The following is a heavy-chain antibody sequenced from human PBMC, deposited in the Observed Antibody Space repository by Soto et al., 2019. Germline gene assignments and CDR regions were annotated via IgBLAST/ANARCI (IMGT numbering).Heavy chain of an antibody. CDR1: GYKFTTYW. Sequence: VESLKISCNGSGYKFTTYWIGWVRQMPGKGLEWMAIIYPDDSDSRYSPSFQGQVTISADKSISTAYLQWSSLKASDTAIYYCVATYGDYLDYWGQGTLVTVSS. V-gene: IGHV5-51*01. CDR2: IYPDDSDS. J-gene: IGHJ4*02. CDR3: VATYGDYLDY. D-gene: IGHD4-17*01.